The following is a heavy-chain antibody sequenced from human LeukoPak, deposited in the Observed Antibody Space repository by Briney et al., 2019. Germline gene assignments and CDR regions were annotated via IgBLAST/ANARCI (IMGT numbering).Heavy chain of an antibody. D-gene: IGHD1-26*01. CDR1: GYTFTNYY. J-gene: IGHJ4*02. CDR2: INPSGGST. Sequence: ASVKVRCKAFGYTFTNYYIHWVRQAPGQGLEWMGIINPSGGSTSYAQRFQGRVTMTRDTSTSTVYMELSSLRSEDTAVFYCASQSGSYRPFDYWGQGTLVTVSS. CDR3: ASQSGSYRPFDY. V-gene: IGHV1-46*01.